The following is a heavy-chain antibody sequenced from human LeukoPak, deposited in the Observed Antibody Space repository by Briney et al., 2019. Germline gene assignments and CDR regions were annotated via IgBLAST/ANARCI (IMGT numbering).Heavy chain of an antibody. CDR2: IRVYNGKT. CDR1: GCTFPSYG. V-gene: IGHV1-18*01. J-gene: IGHJ4*02. D-gene: IGHD3-9*01. Sequence: VASVKVSCKASGCTFPSYGISWVRQAPGQGLEWMGWIRVYNGKTNYTQKPQGRVTMTTDTSTNTAFMELRSLRSDDTAVYYCARGEYDILTGYYDWWGQGTLVTVSS. CDR3: ARGEYDILTGYYDW.